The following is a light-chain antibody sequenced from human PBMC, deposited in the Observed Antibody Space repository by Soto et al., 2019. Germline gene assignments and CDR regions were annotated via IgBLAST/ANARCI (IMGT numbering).Light chain of an antibody. CDR3: QQAKNFPTIT. V-gene: IGKV1D-12*01. Sequence: DIQMTQSPSSVSASVGDRVTITCRASQDISNWLAWYQQKPGMAPKLLIYAASTLQSGVPSRFSGSGSGTDFSLTISSLQPEDFATYYYQQAKNFPTITFGQGTRLE. CDR1: QDISNW. CDR2: AAS. J-gene: IGKJ5*01.